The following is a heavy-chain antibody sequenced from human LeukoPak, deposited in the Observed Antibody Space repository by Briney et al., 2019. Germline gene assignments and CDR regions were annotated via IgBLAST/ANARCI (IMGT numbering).Heavy chain of an antibody. J-gene: IGHJ4*02. CDR1: GGTFSSYA. V-gene: IGHV1-69*15. CDR3: ARTLYCSSTSCYSRGYYDL. Sequence: SVKVSCKASGGTFSSYAISWVRQAPGQGLEWMGRIIPIFGTANYAQKFQGRVTITADESTSTAYMELSSLRSEDTAVYYCARTLYCSSTSCYSRGYYDLWGQGTLVTVSS. CDR2: IIPIFGTA. D-gene: IGHD2-2*01.